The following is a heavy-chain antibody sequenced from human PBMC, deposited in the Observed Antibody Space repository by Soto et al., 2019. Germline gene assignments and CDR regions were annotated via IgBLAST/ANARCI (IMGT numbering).Heavy chain of an antibody. V-gene: IGHV1-69*01. CDR3: ARNPWDSSSHFDY. J-gene: IGHJ4*02. Sequence: QVQLVQSGAEVKKPGSSVKVSCKASGGTFSSYAISWVRQAPGQGLEWMGGIIPIFGTANYAQKFQGRVTITADDSTSTAYMALSSLRSADTAVYSCARNPWDSSSHFDYWGQGTLVTVSS. CDR2: IIPIFGTA. D-gene: IGHD6-6*01. CDR1: GGTFSSYA.